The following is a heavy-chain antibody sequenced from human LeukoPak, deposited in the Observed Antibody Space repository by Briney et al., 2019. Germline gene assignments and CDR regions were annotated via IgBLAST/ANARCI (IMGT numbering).Heavy chain of an antibody. V-gene: IGHV4-4*02. J-gene: IGHJ4*02. CDR2: MYLSGTT. Sequence: SETLSLTCTVSGDSINSLDLWSWVRQPPGKGLEWIGEMYLSGTTHSNPFVKSRITISIDKSKNQFFLNLSSVTAADTAVYYCAGLVGRYSSGLYYYYFDYWGQGTLVTVSS. D-gene: IGHD3-22*01. CDR3: AGLVGRYSSGLYYYYFDY. CDR1: GDSINSLDL.